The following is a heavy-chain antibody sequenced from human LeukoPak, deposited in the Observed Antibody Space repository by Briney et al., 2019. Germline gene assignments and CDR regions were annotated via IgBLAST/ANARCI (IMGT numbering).Heavy chain of an antibody. CDR3: ARSFRGGFGCSSTSCYTGWDYYYYMDV. V-gene: IGHV1-69*05. D-gene: IGHD2-2*02. CDR1: GGTFSSYA. CDR2: IIPIFGTA. Sequence: GASVKVSCNASGGTFSSYAISWVRQAPGQGLEWMGGIIPIFGTANYAQKFQGRVTITTDESTSTAYMELSSLRSEDTAVYYCARSFRGGFGCSSTSCYTGWDYYYYMDVWGKGTTVTVSS. J-gene: IGHJ6*03.